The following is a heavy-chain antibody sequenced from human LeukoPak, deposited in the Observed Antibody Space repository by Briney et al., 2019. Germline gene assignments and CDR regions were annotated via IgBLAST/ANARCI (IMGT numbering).Heavy chain of an antibody. J-gene: IGHJ6*04. CDR1: GFTASSNY. V-gene: IGHV3-53*01. CDR2: IYSGGST. Sequence: GGSLRLSCAASGFTASSNYMSWVRQAPGKGLEWVSVIYSGGSTYYADSVKGRFTISRDNSKNTLYLQMNSLRAEDTAVYYCARTSDYYYYGMDVWGKGTTVTVSS. CDR3: ARTSDYYYYGMDV.